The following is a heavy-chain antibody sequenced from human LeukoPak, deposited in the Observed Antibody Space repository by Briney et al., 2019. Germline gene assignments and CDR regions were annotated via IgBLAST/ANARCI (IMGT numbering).Heavy chain of an antibody. CDR3: ARGSSAVVTPTEYFQH. V-gene: IGHV1-69*05. CDR1: GGTSSSYA. D-gene: IGHD4-23*01. CDR2: IIPIFGTA. Sequence: GASVKVSCKASGGTSSSYAISWVRQAPGQGLEWMGGIIPIFGTANYAQKFQGRVTITTDESTSTAYMELSSLRSEDTAVYYCARGSSAVVTPTEYFQHWGQGTLVTVSS. J-gene: IGHJ1*01.